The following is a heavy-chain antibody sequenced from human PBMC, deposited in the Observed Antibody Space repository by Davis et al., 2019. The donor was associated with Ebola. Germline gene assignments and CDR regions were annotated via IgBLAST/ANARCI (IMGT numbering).Heavy chain of an antibody. Sequence: GESLKISCAASGFTFSRYWMSWVRPAPGKGLEWVANIKQAGSEKYYVDSVKGRFTISRDNAKNLLYLQMNSLRAEDTAVYYCARQDLDCSSSSCYGPYYYGMDVWGQGTTVTVSS. CDR1: GFTFSRYW. V-gene: IGHV3-7*01. CDR3: ARQDLDCSSSSCYGPYYYGMDV. CDR2: IKQAGSEK. J-gene: IGHJ6*02. D-gene: IGHD2-2*01.